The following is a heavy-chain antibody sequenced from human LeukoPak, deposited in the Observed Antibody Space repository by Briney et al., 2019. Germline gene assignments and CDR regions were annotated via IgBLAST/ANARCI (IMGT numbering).Heavy chain of an antibody. CDR2: INHSGST. D-gene: IGHD3-22*01. CDR1: GGSFSGYY. CDR3: ARRSSTTYYDSSGRAFDI. V-gene: IGHV4-34*01. Sequence: SETLSLTCAVYGGSFSGYYWSWIRQPPGKGLEWIGEINHSGSTNYNPSLKSRVTISVDTSRNQFSLKLSSVTAADTAVYYCARRSSTTYYDSSGRAFDIWGQGTMVTVSS. J-gene: IGHJ3*02.